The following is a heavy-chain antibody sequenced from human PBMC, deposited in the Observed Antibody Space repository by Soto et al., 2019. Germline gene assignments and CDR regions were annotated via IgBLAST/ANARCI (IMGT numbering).Heavy chain of an antibody. Sequence: SETLSLTCTVSGGSLGSYYWLCIRHPPVKVLEWIGYVFYTGRANYNASLKSRVSISLDTSNYQFSLKLSSVTAADTAVYYCARDGEGRMTTTPYYYNGMDVWGPGTTVT. D-gene: IGHD4-4*01. J-gene: IGHJ6*02. CDR1: GGSLGSYY. V-gene: IGHV4-59*01. CDR2: VFYTGRA. CDR3: ARDGEGRMTTTPYYYNGMDV.